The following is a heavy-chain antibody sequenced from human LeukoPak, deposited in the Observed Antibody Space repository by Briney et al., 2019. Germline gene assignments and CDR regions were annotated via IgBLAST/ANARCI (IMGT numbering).Heavy chain of an antibody. D-gene: IGHD3-22*01. CDR2: IYYSGST. Sequence: SETLSLTCTVSGGSISSYYWSWIRQPSGKGLEWIGYIYYSGSTNYNPSLKSRVTISVDTSKNQFSLKLSSVTAADTAVYYCARGPPYYYDSSGYPPYWFDPWGQGTLVTVSS. V-gene: IGHV4-59*01. CDR3: ARGPPYYYDSSGYPPYWFDP. J-gene: IGHJ5*02. CDR1: GGSISSYY.